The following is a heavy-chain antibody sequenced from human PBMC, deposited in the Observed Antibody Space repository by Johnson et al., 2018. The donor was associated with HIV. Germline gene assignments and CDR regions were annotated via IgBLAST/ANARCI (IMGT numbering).Heavy chain of an antibody. CDR3: AKDSRYYDYVWGDAFDI. V-gene: IGHV3-9*01. J-gene: IGHJ3*02. CDR1: GFTFDDYA. Sequence: VQLVESGGGLVQPGRSLRLSCAASGFTFDDYAMHWVRQAPGKGLEWVSGISWNSGSIGYADSVKGRFTISRDNAKNSLYLQMNSLRAEDKALYYCAKDSRYYDYVWGDAFDIWGQGTMVTVSS. D-gene: IGHD3-16*01. CDR2: ISWNSGSI.